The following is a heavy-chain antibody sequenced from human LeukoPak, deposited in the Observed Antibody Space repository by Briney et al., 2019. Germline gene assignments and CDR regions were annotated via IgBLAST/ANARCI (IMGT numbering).Heavy chain of an antibody. Sequence: GGSLRLSCAASGFTFSSYGMHWVRQAPGKGLEWVAVIWYDGSNKYYADSVKGRFTISRDNSENTLYLQMNSLRAEDTAVYYCARERRYYYGMDVWGQGTTVTVSS. V-gene: IGHV3-33*01. CDR3: ARERRYYYGMDV. CDR2: IWYDGSNK. CDR1: GFTFSSYG. J-gene: IGHJ6*02.